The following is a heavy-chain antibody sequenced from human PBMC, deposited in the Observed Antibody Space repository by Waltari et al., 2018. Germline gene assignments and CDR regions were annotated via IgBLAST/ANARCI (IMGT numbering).Heavy chain of an antibody. V-gene: IGHV3-9*01. CDR2: IYWSSDRV. Sequence: EVQLVESGGSLVQPGRSLRLACLVSGFTFVVRAMHWVRQPPGKGLEWVSGIYWSSDRVDYADSVKGRFTTSRDNAKNLLYLQMDSLKTEDTALYYCIKESNAGGLDYWGQGTLVTVSS. D-gene: IGHD1-26*01. CDR1: GFTFVVRA. CDR3: IKESNAGGLDY. J-gene: IGHJ4*02.